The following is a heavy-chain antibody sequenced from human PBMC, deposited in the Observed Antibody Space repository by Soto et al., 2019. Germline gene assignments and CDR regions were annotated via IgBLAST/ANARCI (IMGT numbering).Heavy chain of an antibody. J-gene: IGHJ5*02. CDR3: ARDRGGFNWFDP. Sequence: QVQLVESGGGVVQPGRSLRLSCAASGFTFSSYAMHWVRQAPGKGLEWVAVISYDGSNKYYADSVKGRFTISRDNSKNTRYLQMNSLRAEDTAVYYCARDRGGFNWFDPWGQGTLVTVSS. CDR2: ISYDGSNK. CDR1: GFTFSSYA. D-gene: IGHD3-10*01. V-gene: IGHV3-30-3*01.